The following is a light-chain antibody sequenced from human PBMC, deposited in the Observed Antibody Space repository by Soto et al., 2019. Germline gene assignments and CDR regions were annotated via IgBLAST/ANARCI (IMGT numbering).Light chain of an antibody. CDR3: QSYDSSTVV. Sequence: NFMLTQPHSVSESPGKTVTISFTRSSGSIASNDVQWYQQRPGSAPTTVIYENNQRPSGVPDRFSGSTDGSSNSASLTISGLQTEDEADYYCQSYDSSTVVFGGGTKLHVL. CDR1: SGSIASND. CDR2: ENN. V-gene: IGLV6-57*04. J-gene: IGLJ2*01.